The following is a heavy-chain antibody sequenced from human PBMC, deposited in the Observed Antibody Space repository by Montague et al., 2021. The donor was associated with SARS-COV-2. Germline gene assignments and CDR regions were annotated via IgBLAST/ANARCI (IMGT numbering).Heavy chain of an antibody. J-gene: IGHJ6*02. CDR3: ARGLRYFDWSPYGMDV. D-gene: IGHD3-9*01. CDR1: GFTFSSYD. CDR2: IGSAGDT. V-gene: IGHV3-13*01. Sequence: SLRLSCAASGFTFSSYDMHWFRQTTGKGLEWVSAIGSAGDTYYPGSVKGRFTISRENAKNSLYLQMNSLRAGDTAVYYCARGLRYFDWSPYGMDVWGQGTTVTVSS.